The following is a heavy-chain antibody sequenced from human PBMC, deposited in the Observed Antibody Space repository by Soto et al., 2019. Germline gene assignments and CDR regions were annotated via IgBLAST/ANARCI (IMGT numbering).Heavy chain of an antibody. CDR3: ASSLRWGTIWFDP. Sequence: PSETLSLTCTVSGVSISSYYWSWIRQPPGKGLEWIGYIYYSGSTNYNPSLKSRVTISVDTSKNQFSLKLSSVTAADTAVYYCASSLRWGTIWFDPWGQGTRVTVSS. J-gene: IGHJ5*02. CDR2: IYYSGST. D-gene: IGHD2-8*02. V-gene: IGHV4-59*01. CDR1: GVSISSYY.